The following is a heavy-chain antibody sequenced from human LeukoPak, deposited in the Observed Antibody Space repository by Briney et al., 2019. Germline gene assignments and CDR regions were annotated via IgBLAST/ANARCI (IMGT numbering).Heavy chain of an antibody. CDR2: INSDGSIT. CDR1: GFTFTTYW. D-gene: IGHD5-18*01. J-gene: IGHJ6*02. V-gene: IGHV3-74*01. CDR3: ARDAVDTANAV. Sequence: GGSLRLSCAASGFTFTTYWMHWVRQAPGKGLVWVSHINSDGSITSYADSVKGRFTISRDNAKNTLYLQMDSLRAEDTAVYYCARDAVDTANAVWGQGTTVTVSS.